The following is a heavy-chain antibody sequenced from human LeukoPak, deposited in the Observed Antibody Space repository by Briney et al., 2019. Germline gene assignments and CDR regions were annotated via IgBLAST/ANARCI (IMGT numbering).Heavy chain of an antibody. V-gene: IGHV3-23*01. D-gene: IGHD5-24*01. CDR2: ISPSGDIK. Sequence: PGGSLRLSCVASGFTFSRHGMNWVRQAPGKGLEWVSGISPSGDIKYYVDSVKGRFTVSRDNSKNTVHLQINSLRDEDTPVYYCAKDDAWLQFNDWGQGTLVTVSS. CDR1: GFTFSRHG. J-gene: IGHJ4*02. CDR3: AKDDAWLQFND.